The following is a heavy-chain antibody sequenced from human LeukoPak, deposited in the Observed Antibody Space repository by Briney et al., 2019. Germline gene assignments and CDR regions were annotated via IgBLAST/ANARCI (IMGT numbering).Heavy chain of an antibody. Sequence: ASETLSPTCTVSGGSISSYYWSWIRQPPGKGLEWIGYIYYSGSTNYNPSLKGRVTISVDTSKNQFSLKLSSVTAADTAVYYCARADTAMVFDYWGQGTLVTVSS. D-gene: IGHD5-18*01. CDR3: ARADTAMVFDY. V-gene: IGHV4-59*01. CDR2: IYYSGST. CDR1: GGSISSYY. J-gene: IGHJ4*02.